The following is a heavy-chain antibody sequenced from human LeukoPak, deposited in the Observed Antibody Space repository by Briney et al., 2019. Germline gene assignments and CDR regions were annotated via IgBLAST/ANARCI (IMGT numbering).Heavy chain of an antibody. CDR1: GFTFSSYA. J-gene: IGHJ4*02. CDR3: ARDRWERGGFDY. Sequence: PGRSLRLSCAASGFTFSSYAMHWVRQAPGKGLEWVAVISYDGGNKYYADSVKGRFTISRDNSKNTLYLQMNSLRAEDTAVYYCARDRWERGGFDYWGQGTLVTVSS. D-gene: IGHD4-23*01. V-gene: IGHV3-30-3*01. CDR2: ISYDGGNK.